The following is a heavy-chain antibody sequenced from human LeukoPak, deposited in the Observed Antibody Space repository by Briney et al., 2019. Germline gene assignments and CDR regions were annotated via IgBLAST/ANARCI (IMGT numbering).Heavy chain of an antibody. V-gene: IGHV1-18*01. CDR3: ARYNTLLRGVTTSDY. D-gene: IGHD3-10*01. J-gene: IGHJ4*02. CDR2: ISVHSGDV. Sequence: ASVKVSCKASGYSFPNYGISWVRQAPGQGLEWMGRISVHSGDVIYAPKFQGRVTMTTDTSTTTAYMELRSLRFGDTAVYYCARYNTLLRGVTTSDYWGQGTLVTVSS. CDR1: GYSFPNYG.